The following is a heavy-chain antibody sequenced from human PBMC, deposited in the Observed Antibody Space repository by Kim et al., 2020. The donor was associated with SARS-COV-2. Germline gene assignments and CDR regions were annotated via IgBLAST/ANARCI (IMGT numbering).Heavy chain of an antibody. D-gene: IGHD3-22*01. CDR1: GYTLTELS. Sequence: ASVKVSCKVSGYTLTELSMHWVRQAPGKGLEWMGGFDPEDGETICAQKFQGRVTMTEDTSTDTAYMELSSLRSEDTAVYYCATLDSSGYYKEYYFDYWGQGTLVTVSS. J-gene: IGHJ4*02. V-gene: IGHV1-24*01. CDR3: ATLDSSGYYKEYYFDY. CDR2: FDPEDGET.